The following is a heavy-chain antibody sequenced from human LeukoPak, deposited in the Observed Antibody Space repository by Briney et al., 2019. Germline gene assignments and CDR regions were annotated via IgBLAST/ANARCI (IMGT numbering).Heavy chain of an antibody. V-gene: IGHV3-23*01. CDR2: ISGSGGST. CDR3: AKDKMYSDFWSGHDAFDI. J-gene: IGHJ3*02. Sequence: PGGSPRLSCAASGFTFSSYAMSWVRQAPGKGLEWVSAISGSGGSTYYADSVKGRFTISRDNSKTTLYLQMNSLRAEDTAVYYSAKDKMYSDFWSGHDAFDIWGQGTMVTVSS. D-gene: IGHD3-3*01. CDR1: GFTFSSYA.